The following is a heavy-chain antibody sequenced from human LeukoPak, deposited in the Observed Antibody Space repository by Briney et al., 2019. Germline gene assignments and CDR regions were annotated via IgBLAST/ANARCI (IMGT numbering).Heavy chain of an antibody. J-gene: IGHJ5*02. Sequence: SETLSLTCTVSGGSISSVSYYWSWIRQPAGKGLEWIGRIYNSGSTNYNPSLKSRVTISVDTSNNQFSLKLSSVTAADTAVYYCAREIYDSSGYYYRNWFDPWGQGTLVTVSS. D-gene: IGHD3-22*01. CDR1: GGSISSVSYY. V-gene: IGHV4-61*02. CDR2: IYNSGST. CDR3: AREIYDSSGYYYRNWFDP.